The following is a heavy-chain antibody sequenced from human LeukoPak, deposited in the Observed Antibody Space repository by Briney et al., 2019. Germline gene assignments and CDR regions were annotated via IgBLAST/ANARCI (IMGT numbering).Heavy chain of an antibody. D-gene: IGHD2-2*01. J-gene: IGHJ4*02. CDR2: INHSGST. CDR1: GGSFSGYY. CDR3: ARGDCSSTSCYLDY. Sequence: SETLSPTCAVYGGSFSGYYWSWIRQPPGKGLEWIGEINHSGSTNYNPSLKSRVTISVDTSKNQFSLKLSSVTAADTAVYYCARGDCSSTSCYLDYWGQGTLVTVSS. V-gene: IGHV4-34*01.